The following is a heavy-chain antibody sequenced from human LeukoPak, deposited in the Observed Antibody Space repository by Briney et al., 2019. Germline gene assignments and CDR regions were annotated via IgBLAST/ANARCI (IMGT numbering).Heavy chain of an antibody. CDR1: GFTFNIHW. Sequence: GGSLRLSCVASGFTFNIHWMTWVRQAPGKGLEWVATIKPDGNDKFLVDSVKGRFTISRDNAKTSLFLQMNSLRPEDTALYYCAKDISRNGWSIVYWGQGTLVTVSS. CDR2: IKPDGNDK. J-gene: IGHJ4*02. V-gene: IGHV3-7*03. CDR3: AKDISRNGWSIVY. D-gene: IGHD6-19*01.